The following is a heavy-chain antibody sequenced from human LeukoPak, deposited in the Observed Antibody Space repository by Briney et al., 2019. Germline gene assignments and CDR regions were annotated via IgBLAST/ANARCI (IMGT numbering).Heavy chain of an antibody. J-gene: IGHJ4*02. CDR3: ARGPGRGPYDYVWGSSIFDY. CDR1: GYTFTSYG. D-gene: IGHD3-16*01. CDR2: IIPIFGTA. Sequence: GASVKVSCKASGYTFTSYGISWVRQAPGQGLEWMGGIIPIFGTANYAQKFQGRVTITADKSTSTAYMELSSLRSEDTAVYYCARGPGRGPYDYVWGSSIFDYWGQGTLVTVSS. V-gene: IGHV1-69*06.